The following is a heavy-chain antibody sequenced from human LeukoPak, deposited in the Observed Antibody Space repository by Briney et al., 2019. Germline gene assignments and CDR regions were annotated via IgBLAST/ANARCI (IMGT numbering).Heavy chain of an antibody. CDR2: LYSGGST. V-gene: IGHV3-66*01. CDR1: GLTISSHY. CDR3: ARRPDYGGTPTFDY. Sequence: GGSLRLSCAASGLTISSHYMSWVRQAPGKGLEWVSVLYSGGSTYYADSVKGRFTISRDNSKNTLYLQMNSLRVEDTAVYYCARRPDYGGTPTFDYWGQGTLVTVSS. D-gene: IGHD4-23*01. J-gene: IGHJ4*02.